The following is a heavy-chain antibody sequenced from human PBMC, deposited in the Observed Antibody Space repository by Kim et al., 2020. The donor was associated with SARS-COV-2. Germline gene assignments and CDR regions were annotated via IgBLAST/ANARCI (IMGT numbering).Heavy chain of an antibody. CDR1: GGSISSSNW. CDR3: ASLSPIVGAFFDY. Sequence: SETLSLTCAVSGGSISSSNWWSWVRQPPGKGLEWIGEIYHSGSTNYNPSLKSRVTISVDKSKNQFSLKLSSVTAADTAVYYCASLSPIVGAFFDYWGQGTLVTVSS. D-gene: IGHD1-26*01. J-gene: IGHJ4*02. CDR2: IYHSGST. V-gene: IGHV4-4*02.